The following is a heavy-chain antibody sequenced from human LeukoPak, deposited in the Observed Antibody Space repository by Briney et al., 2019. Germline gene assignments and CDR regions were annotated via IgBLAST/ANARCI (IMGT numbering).Heavy chain of an antibody. CDR2: INPNSGDT. J-gene: IGHJ3*02. CDR3: ARASWGYFDWFSGLGAFDI. CDR1: RYTFTGYY. V-gene: IGHV1-2*02. D-gene: IGHD3-9*01. Sequence: ASVKVSCKASRYTFTGYYMHWVRQAPGQGLEWMGWINPNSGDTNYAQKFQGRVTMTRDTSISTAYMEVSRLRSEDTAVYYCARASWGYFDWFSGLGAFDIWGQGTMVTVSS.